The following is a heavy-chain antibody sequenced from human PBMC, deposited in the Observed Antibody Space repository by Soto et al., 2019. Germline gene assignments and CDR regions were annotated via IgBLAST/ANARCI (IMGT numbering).Heavy chain of an antibody. CDR1: GGSISSSSYY. D-gene: IGHD2-15*01. Sequence: QLQLQESGPGLVKPSETLSLTCTVSGGSISSSSYYWGWIRQPPGKGLEWIGSIYYSGSTYYNPSLKSRVTISVDTSKNQFSLKLSSVTAADTAVYYCAGDYNHYKDLYCSGGSCHGYYWGQGTLVTVSS. CDR2: IYYSGST. CDR3: AGDYNHYKDLYCSGGSCHGYY. V-gene: IGHV4-39*01. J-gene: IGHJ4*02.